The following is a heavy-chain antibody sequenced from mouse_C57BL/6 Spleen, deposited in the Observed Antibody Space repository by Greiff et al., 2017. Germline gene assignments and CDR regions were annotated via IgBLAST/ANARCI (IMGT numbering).Heavy chain of an antibody. J-gene: IGHJ1*03. V-gene: IGHV7-3*01. CDR1: GFTFTDYY. D-gene: IGHD1-1*01. CDR2: IRNKANGYTT. Sequence: EVKLVESGGGLVQPGGSLSLSCAASGFTFTDYYMSWVRQPPGKALEWLGFIRNKANGYTTEYSASVKGRFTISRDNSQSILYLQMNALRAEDSATYYCARYADYYDGRGYFDVWGTGTTVTVSS. CDR3: ARYADYYDGRGYFDV.